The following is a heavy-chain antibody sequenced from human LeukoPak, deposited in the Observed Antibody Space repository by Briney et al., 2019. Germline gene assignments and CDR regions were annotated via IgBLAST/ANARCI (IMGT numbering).Heavy chain of an antibody. Sequence: PSETLSLTCSVSDGSISSYSWNWIRQPPGKRPEWIGRLYYSGITDYNPSLKSRVTMSVDTSKNQFSLKLSSVTAADTAVYYCARGRYFDWSPNRHYFDYWGQGTLVSVSS. CDR3: ARGRYFDWSPNRHYFDY. J-gene: IGHJ4*02. D-gene: IGHD3-9*01. V-gene: IGHV4-59*01. CDR1: DGSISSYS. CDR2: LYYSGIT.